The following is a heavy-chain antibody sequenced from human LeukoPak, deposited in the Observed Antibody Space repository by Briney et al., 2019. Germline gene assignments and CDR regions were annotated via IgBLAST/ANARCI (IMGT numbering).Heavy chain of an antibody. J-gene: IGHJ4*02. Sequence: PGGSLRLSCAASGFTFSGYAMSWVRQAPGKGLEWVSAISGSGGSTYYADSVKGRFTISRDNSKNTLYLQMNSLRAEDTAVYYCAKDLLRNYYSSAFDYWGQGTLVTVSS. V-gene: IGHV3-23*01. CDR2: ISGSGGST. D-gene: IGHD3-22*01. CDR1: GFTFSGYA. CDR3: AKDLLRNYYSSAFDY.